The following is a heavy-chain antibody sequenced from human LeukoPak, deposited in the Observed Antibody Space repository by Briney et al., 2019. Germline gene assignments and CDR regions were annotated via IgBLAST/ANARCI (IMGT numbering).Heavy chain of an antibody. Sequence: PGGSLRLSCAASGFTFSSYEMNWVRQAPGKGLEWVSSISSSSSYIYYEDSVKGRFTISRDNAKNSLYLQMNGLSAEDTAVYYCARGQGSAAVAGDSDYWGQGTLVTVSS. D-gene: IGHD6-19*01. CDR3: ARGQGSAAVAGDSDY. CDR1: GFTFSSYE. J-gene: IGHJ4*02. CDR2: ISSSSSYI. V-gene: IGHV3-21*01.